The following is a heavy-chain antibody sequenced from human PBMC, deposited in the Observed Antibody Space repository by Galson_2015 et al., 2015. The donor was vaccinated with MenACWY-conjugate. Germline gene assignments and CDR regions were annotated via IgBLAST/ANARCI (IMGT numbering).Heavy chain of an antibody. CDR2: IKQDGSEK. V-gene: IGHV3-7*03. CDR1: GFIFNYYW. CDR3: ARDLGFYCSRNDCYSPY. J-gene: IGHJ4*02. Sequence: FLRLCCAASGFIFNYYWMSWVRQVAGKGPEWVAIIKQDGSEKYYVDSVRGRFTISRDNAKNSLYLQMNSLRAEDTAVYYCARDLGFYCSRNDCYSPYWGQGTLVTVSS. D-gene: IGHD2-2*01.